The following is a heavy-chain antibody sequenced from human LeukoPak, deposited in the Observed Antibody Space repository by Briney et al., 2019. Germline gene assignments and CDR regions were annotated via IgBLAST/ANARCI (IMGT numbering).Heavy chain of an antibody. D-gene: IGHD3-10*01. CDR3: ARALLWFGELFN. V-gene: IGHV3-48*03. Sequence: GASLRLSCAASGFTFSSYEMNWVRQAPGKGLEWVSYISSSGSTIYYADSVKGRFTISRDNAKNSLYLQMNSLRAEDTAVYYCARALLWFGELFNWGQGTLVTVSS. CDR1: GFTFSSYE. CDR2: ISSSGSTI. J-gene: IGHJ4*02.